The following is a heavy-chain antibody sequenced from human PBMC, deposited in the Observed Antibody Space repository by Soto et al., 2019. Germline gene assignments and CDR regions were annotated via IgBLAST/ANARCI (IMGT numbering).Heavy chain of an antibody. Sequence: ASVKVSCKASGYTFTSYAMHWVRQAPGQRLEWMGWINAGNGSTKYSQKFQGRVTITRDTSASTAYMELSSLRSEDTAVYYCARGKRLAVAGTRWFDPWGQGTLVTVSS. V-gene: IGHV1-3*01. CDR2: INAGNGST. J-gene: IGHJ5*02. D-gene: IGHD6-19*01. CDR3: ARGKRLAVAGTRWFDP. CDR1: GYTFTSYA.